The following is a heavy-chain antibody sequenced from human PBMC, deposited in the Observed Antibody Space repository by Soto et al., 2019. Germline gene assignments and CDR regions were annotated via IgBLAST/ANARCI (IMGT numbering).Heavy chain of an antibody. D-gene: IGHD6-13*01. Sequence: SETLSLTCTVSGGSISSSSYYWGWIRQPPGKGLKWIGSIYYSGSTYSNPSLKSRVTISVDTSKNQFSLKLSSVTAADTAVYSCARHVQTTAGTYYYGLDVWGQGTTVTVSS. CDR1: GGSISSSSYY. CDR3: ARHVQTTAGTYYYGLDV. V-gene: IGHV4-39*01. CDR2: IYYSGST. J-gene: IGHJ6*02.